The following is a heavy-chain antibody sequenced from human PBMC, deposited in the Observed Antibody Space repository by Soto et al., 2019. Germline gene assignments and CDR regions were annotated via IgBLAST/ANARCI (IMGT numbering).Heavy chain of an antibody. Sequence: GGSLRLSCAASGFTFSSYWMSWVRQAPGKGLEWVANIKQDGSEKYYVDSVKGRFTISRDNAKNSLYLQMNSLRAEDTAVYYCARDISPYYDFWSGIGYWGQGTLVTVSS. D-gene: IGHD3-3*01. CDR3: ARDISPYYDFWSGIGY. J-gene: IGHJ4*02. CDR2: IKQDGSEK. CDR1: GFTFSSYW. V-gene: IGHV3-7*01.